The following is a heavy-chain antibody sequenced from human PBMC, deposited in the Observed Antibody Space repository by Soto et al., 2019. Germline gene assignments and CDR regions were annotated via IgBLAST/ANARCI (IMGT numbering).Heavy chain of an antibody. D-gene: IGHD3-9*01. CDR2: IYHSGRT. J-gene: IGHJ6*02. CDR3: ARVRYFDWFTGAHYGMDV. V-gene: IGHV4-4*02. Sequence: SQTLSVTCAVSCGTISSSNWCGWGRQPPGKGLAWIGEIYHSGRTNHKPSLNSRVTISVETSKNKFSLKLSSVTAADTAVYYCARVRYFDWFTGAHYGMDVWGQGTTVT. CDR1: CGTISSSNW.